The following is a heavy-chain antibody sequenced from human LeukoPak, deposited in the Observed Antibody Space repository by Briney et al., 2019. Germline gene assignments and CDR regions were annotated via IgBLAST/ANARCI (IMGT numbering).Heavy chain of an antibody. CDR3: ARMWFGELH. J-gene: IGHJ4*02. CDR2: ISGSGRTI. CDR1: GFSFSTYS. Sequence: TGGSLRLSCAASGFSFSTYSMNWVRQAPGKGLEWVSYISGSGRTIYYADSVRGRFTISRDNAKNSLSLQMNSLRDEDTAVYYCARMWFGELHWGQGTLVTVSS. V-gene: IGHV3-48*02. D-gene: IGHD3-10*01.